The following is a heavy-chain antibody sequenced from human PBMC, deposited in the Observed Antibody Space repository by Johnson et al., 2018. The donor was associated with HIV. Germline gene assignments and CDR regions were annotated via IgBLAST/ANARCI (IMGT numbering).Heavy chain of an antibody. CDR2: ISYDGSNK. J-gene: IGHJ3*02. CDR3: ARGLGSRSAFDI. CDR1: GFTFSSYA. Sequence: VQLVESGGGVVQPGRSLRLSCAASGFTFSSYAMHWVRQAPGKGLEWVAVISYDGSNKYYADSVKGRFTISRDNSKNTLYLQMNSVRAEDTAVYYCARGLGSRSAFDIWGQGTMVTVSS. V-gene: IGHV3-30*14. D-gene: IGHD2-2*01.